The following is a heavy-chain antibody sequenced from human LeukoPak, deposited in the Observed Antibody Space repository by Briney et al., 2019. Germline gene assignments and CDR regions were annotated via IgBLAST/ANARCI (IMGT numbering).Heavy chain of an antibody. CDR3: ARAQRGDYMDV. J-gene: IGHJ6*03. Sequence: GGSLRLSCAASGLTVSKNYMSWVRQAPGKGLESVSVIYSGGSTYYADSVRGRFIISRDNSKNTLYLQMNSLRVEDTAVYYCARAQRGDYMDVWGKGTTVTISS. V-gene: IGHV3-53*01. CDR1: GLTVSKNY. CDR2: IYSGGST. D-gene: IGHD6-25*01.